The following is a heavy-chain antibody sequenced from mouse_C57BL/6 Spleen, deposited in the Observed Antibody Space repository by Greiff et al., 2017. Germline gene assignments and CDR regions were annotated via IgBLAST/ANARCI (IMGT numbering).Heavy chain of an antibody. V-gene: IGHV5-17*01. CDR2: ISSGSSTI. CDR3: ARGGLDY. Sequence: DVQLQESGGGLVKPGGSLKLSCAASGFTFSDYGMHWVRQAPEKGLEWVAYISSGSSTIYYADTVKGRFTISRDNAKNTLFLKMTSLRSEDTAMYYCARGGLDYWGKGTTLTVSS. CDR1: GFTFSDYG. J-gene: IGHJ2*01.